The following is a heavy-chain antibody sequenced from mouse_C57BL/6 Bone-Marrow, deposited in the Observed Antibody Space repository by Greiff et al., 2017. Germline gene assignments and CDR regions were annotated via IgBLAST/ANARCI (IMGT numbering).Heavy chain of an antibody. CDR3: ARSGPLGRSFDY. D-gene: IGHD4-1*01. V-gene: IGHV1-55*01. J-gene: IGHJ2*01. CDR2: IYPTSGRT. CDR1: GYTFTSYC. Sequence: VKLQQPGAELVKPGASVKMSCTASGYTFTSYCITWVRQRPGQGLEWIGDIYPTSGRTDYSEKFKSKAILTVDTSSNTADTQLSSLRSEDSAVFYCARSGPLGRSFDYWGQGTTLTVSS.